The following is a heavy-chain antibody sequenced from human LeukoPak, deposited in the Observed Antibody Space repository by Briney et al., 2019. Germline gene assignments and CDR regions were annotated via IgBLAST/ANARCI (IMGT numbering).Heavy chain of an antibody. J-gene: IGHJ4*02. Sequence: GGSLRLSCAASGFTFDDYAMHWVRQAPGKGLEWVSGISWNSGSIGYADSVKGRFTISRDNAKNSLYLQMNSLRAEDTALYYCGKGLREGLLKFGIYFCYWGQGTLVTVSS. V-gene: IGHV3-9*01. CDR2: ISWNSGSI. CDR1: GFTFDDYA. CDR3: GKGLREGLLKFGIYFCY. D-gene: IGHD2-21*01.